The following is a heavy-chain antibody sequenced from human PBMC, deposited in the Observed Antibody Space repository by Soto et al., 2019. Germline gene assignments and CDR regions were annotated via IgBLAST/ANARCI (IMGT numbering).Heavy chain of an antibody. CDR1: GFTFSSYA. Sequence: GGSLRLSCAASGFTFSSYAMSWVRQAPGKGLEWVSAISGSGGSTYYADSVKGRFTISRDNAKNTLYLQMNSLRAEDTAVYYCARDPAYYFDYWGQGTLVTVSS. CDR2: ISGSGGST. V-gene: IGHV3-23*01. CDR3: ARDPAYYFDY. J-gene: IGHJ4*02.